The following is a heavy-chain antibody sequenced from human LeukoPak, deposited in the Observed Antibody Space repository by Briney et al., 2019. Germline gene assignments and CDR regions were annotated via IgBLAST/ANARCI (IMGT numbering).Heavy chain of an antibody. CDR3: VGGPGY. Sequence: AXSGFTFSSXSXXWVRQAPGKGLEWRSYISSSSSTIYYADSVKGRFTIYRDNDKNSLYLQMNSLRAEDTAVYYCVGGPGYWGQGTLVTVSS. CDR2: ISSSSSTI. J-gene: IGHJ4*02. V-gene: IGHV3-48*01. D-gene: IGHD3-10*01. CDR1: GFTFSSXS.